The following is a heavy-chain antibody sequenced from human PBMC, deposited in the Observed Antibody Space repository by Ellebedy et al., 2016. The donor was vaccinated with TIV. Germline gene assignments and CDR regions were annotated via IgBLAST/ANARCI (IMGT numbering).Heavy chain of an antibody. CDR3: ARVGSSSLLSYYGMDV. CDR1: GFTFSSYS. J-gene: IGHJ6*02. V-gene: IGHV3-48*02. D-gene: IGHD6-6*01. Sequence: PGGSLRLSCAASGFTFSSYSMNWVRQAPGKGLEWVSYISSSSSTRYYADSVKGGFTISRDNAKNSLYLQMNSLRDEDTAVYYCARVGSSSLLSYYGMDVWGQGTTVTVSS. CDR2: ISSSSSTR.